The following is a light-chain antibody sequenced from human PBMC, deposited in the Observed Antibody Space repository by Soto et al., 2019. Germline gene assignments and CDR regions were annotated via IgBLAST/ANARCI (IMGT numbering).Light chain of an antibody. CDR2: GAS. CDR3: QQYGSSPWT. V-gene: IGKV3-20*01. Sequence: EILMTQSPATLSVSPGERATLSCRASQSVSSNLAWYQQKPGQAPRLLIYGASSRATGIPDRFSGSGSGTDLTLTISRLEPEDFAVYYCQQYGSSPWTFGQGTKVDIK. CDR1: QSVSSN. J-gene: IGKJ1*01.